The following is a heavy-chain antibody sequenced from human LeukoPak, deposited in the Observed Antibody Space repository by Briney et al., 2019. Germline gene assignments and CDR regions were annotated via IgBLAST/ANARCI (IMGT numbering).Heavy chain of an antibody. CDR3: ARPDCSGGSCYWVWLDY. CDR1: GFTFSSYG. V-gene: IGHV3-30*03. Sequence: PGGSLRLSCAASGFTFSSYGMHWVRQAPGKGLEWVAVISYDGSNKYYADSVEGRFTISRDNSKNTLYLQMDSLRAEDTAVYYCARPDCSGGSCYWVWLDYWGQGTLVTVSS. J-gene: IGHJ4*02. CDR2: ISYDGSNK. D-gene: IGHD2-15*01.